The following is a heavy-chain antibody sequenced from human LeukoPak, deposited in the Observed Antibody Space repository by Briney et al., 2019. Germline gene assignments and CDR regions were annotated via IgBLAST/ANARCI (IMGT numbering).Heavy chain of an antibody. Sequence: SVKVSCKAFGGTFSTYAINWVRQAPGRGLEWMGRIIPKYGAPNYAQKFQGRVTITTDESARTAYMELSSLRSEDTAVYYCGLGTGPDYWGQGTLVTVSS. V-gene: IGHV1-69*05. J-gene: IGHJ4*02. D-gene: IGHD3/OR15-3a*01. CDR3: GLGTGPDY. CDR1: GGTFSTYA. CDR2: IIPKYGAP.